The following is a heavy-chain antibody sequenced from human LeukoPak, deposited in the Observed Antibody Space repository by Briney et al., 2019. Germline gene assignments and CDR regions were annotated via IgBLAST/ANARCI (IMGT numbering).Heavy chain of an antibody. CDR1: GLTFSNAW. CDR2: ISGSGGST. Sequence: PGGSLRLSCAVSGLTFSNAWMNWVRQAPGKGLEWVSAISGSGGSTYYADSVKGRFTISRDNSKNTLYLQMNSLRAEDTAVYYCAKLSMVVTQGFDYWGQGTLVTVSS. D-gene: IGHD4-23*01. V-gene: IGHV3-23*01. J-gene: IGHJ4*02. CDR3: AKLSMVVTQGFDY.